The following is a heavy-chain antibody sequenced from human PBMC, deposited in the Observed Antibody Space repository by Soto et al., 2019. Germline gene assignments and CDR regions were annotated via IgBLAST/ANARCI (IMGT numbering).Heavy chain of an antibody. V-gene: IGHV3-7*01. CDR1: GFTFNNYW. CDR2: IKQDGSEK. D-gene: IGHD6-13*01. Sequence: EVQLVESGGGLVQPGGSLRLSCAASGFTFNNYWMTWVRQAPGKGLEWVANIKQDGSEKNSVDSVKGRFTISRDNAKSSMYLQMNRLRAEDTAVYYCARDRLENGYGSSCLDYWGQGTLVTVSS. J-gene: IGHJ4*02. CDR3: ARDRLENGYGSSCLDY.